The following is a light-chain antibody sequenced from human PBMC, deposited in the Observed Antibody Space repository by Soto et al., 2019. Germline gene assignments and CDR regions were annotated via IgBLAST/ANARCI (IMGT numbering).Light chain of an antibody. CDR2: GAS. J-gene: IGKJ1*01. V-gene: IGKV3-15*01. CDR1: QSVRSN. CDR3: QQYSNWPPAT. Sequence: EILMTQSPATLSVSPGERATLSCRASQSVRSNLAWYQQKPGQAPRLLIYGASTSATGIPARFSGSGSGTEFTLTISSLQSEDFAVYYCQQYSNWPPATFGQGTKVDIK.